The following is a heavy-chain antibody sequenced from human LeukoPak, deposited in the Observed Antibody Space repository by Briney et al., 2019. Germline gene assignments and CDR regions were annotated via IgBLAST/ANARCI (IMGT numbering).Heavy chain of an antibody. V-gene: IGHV4-30-4*01. CDR3: ARGSYYYGSGSQTPSYDY. D-gene: IGHD3-10*01. CDR1: GGSFSGYY. J-gene: IGHJ4*02. Sequence: SETLSLTCAVYGGSFSGYYWSWIRQPPGKGLEWIGYIYYSGSTYYNPSLKSRVTISVDTSKNQFSLKLSSVTAADTAVYYCARGSYYYGSGSQTPSYDYWGQGTLVTVSS. CDR2: IYYSGST.